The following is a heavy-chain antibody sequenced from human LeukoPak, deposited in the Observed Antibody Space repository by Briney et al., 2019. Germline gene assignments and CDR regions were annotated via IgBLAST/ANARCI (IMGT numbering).Heavy chain of an antibody. CDR1: GFTFTSYA. CDR2: ISSSGGST. Sequence: GGSLRLSCAASGFTFTSYAMSWVRQAPGKGREWVSAISSSGGSTYSADSVQGRFTISRDTSKNTLYLQMNSLRAEDTAVYYCAKGDSSGYYPVAFDMWGQGTMVTVSS. CDR3: AKGDSSGYYPVAFDM. D-gene: IGHD3-22*01. J-gene: IGHJ3*02. V-gene: IGHV3-23*01.